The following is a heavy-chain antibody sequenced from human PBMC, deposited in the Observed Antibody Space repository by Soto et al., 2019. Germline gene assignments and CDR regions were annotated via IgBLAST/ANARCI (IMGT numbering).Heavy chain of an antibody. CDR2: MSYDGSNK. CDR1: GFTFRSYA. CDR3: ARVCGRDGYNYFRVPTTFDY. Sequence: QVQLVESGGGVVQPGRSLRLSCAASGFTFRSYAMHWVRQAPGKGREWVAVMSYDGSNKYYADSVKVRLTNSRDNYKHTLYLQMNSLKAEDTAVYYCARVCGRDGYNYFRVPTTFDYWGQGTLVTVSS. V-gene: IGHV3-30-3*01. J-gene: IGHJ4*02. D-gene: IGHD5-12*01.